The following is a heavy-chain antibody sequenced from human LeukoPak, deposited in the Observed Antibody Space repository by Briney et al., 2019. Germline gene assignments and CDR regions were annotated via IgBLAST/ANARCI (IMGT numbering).Heavy chain of an antibody. CDR1: RGTFSSYA. Sequence: GASVKVSCKASRGTFSSYAISWVRQAPGQGLEWMGGIIPIFGTANYAQKFQGRVTITADESTSTAYMELSSLRSEDTAVYYCAADYQLLCSHYWGQGTLVTVSS. CDR2: IIPIFGTA. V-gene: IGHV1-69*13. CDR3: AADYQLLCSHY. J-gene: IGHJ4*02. D-gene: IGHD2-2*01.